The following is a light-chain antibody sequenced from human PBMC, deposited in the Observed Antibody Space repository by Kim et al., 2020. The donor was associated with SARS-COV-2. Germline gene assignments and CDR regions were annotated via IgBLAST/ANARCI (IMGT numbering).Light chain of an antibody. CDR1: QSISSY. Sequence: ASTRDRVAITCRANQSISSYLAWYEQKPGKAPNLLIYAASTLQSGVPSRFSGSGSGTDFTLTISCLQSEDFATFYCQQYYTYPWTFGQGTKVEIK. CDR2: AAS. CDR3: QQYYTYPWT. V-gene: IGKV1-8*01. J-gene: IGKJ1*01.